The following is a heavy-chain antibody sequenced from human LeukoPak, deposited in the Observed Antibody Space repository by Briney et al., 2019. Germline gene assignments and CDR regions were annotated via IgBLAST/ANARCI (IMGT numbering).Heavy chain of an antibody. CDR3: ARGPYTDY. V-gene: IGHV3-23*01. D-gene: IGHD4-11*01. Sequence: GSLRLSCAASGFTFSSYGMSWVRQAPGKGLEWVSAISGSGGSTYYADSVKGRFTISRDDAKNSLSLQMNSLRAEDTAVYYCARGPYTDYWGQGTLVTVSS. CDR1: GFTFSSYG. J-gene: IGHJ4*02. CDR2: ISGSGGST.